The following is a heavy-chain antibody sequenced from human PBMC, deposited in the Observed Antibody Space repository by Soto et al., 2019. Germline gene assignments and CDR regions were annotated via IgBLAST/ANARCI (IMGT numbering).Heavy chain of an antibody. Sequence: SETLSLTCTVSGGSISSYYWSWIRQPPGKGLEWIGYIYYSGSTNYNPSLKSRVTISVDRSKNQFSLKLSSVTAADTAVYYCARLIRGRDYYYMDVWGKGTTVTVSS. D-gene: IGHD2-15*01. CDR3: ARLIRGRDYYYMDV. J-gene: IGHJ6*03. CDR1: GGSISSYY. V-gene: IGHV4-59*08. CDR2: IYYSGST.